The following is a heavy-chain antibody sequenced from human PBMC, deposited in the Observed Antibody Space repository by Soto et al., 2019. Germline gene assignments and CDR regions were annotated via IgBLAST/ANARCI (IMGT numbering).Heavy chain of an antibody. CDR3: ASHYAVVLYHFDY. CDR2: IYYSGST. CDR1: GGSVSSSGNY. Sequence: SETLSLTCTVSGGSVSSSGNYWGWIRQPPGKGLEWIGSIYYSGSTYYNPSLKSRVTTSVDTSKNQFSLKLSSVTAADTAVYYCASHYAVVLYHFDYWGLGTLVTVSS. V-gene: IGHV4-39*01. D-gene: IGHD2-15*01. J-gene: IGHJ4*02.